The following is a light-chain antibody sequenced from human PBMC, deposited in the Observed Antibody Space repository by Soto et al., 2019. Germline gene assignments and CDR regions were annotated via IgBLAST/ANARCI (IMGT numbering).Light chain of an antibody. CDR1: QSADTY. J-gene: IGKJ2*01. V-gene: IGKV1-39*01. CDR3: QQSHSLPYS. CDR2: GAS. Sequence: DIQMTQSPSSLSASMGDRVTITCRASQSADTYLHWYQQKPGKAPKVLIYGASNLRSGVPSRFSGSGAGTDFTLTISSLLPEDFASYYCQQSHSLPYSFGQGTKLEIK.